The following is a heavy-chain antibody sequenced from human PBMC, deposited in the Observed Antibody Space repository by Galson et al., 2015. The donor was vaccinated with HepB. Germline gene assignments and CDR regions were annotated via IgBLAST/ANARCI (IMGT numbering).Heavy chain of an antibody. J-gene: IGHJ6*02. CDR1: GFTFRSYA. D-gene: IGHD2-15*01. V-gene: IGHV3-23*01. CDR3: AKATLDGVVVVVATSDYFYHGMDV. CDR2: ISGTGGDT. Sequence: SLRLSCAVSGFTFRSYAMSWVRRAPGKGLEWVSGISGTGGDTFYVDSVKGRFTISRDNFQNTLYLQMNSLRVEDTAVYYCAKATLDGVVVVVATSDYFYHGMDVWGQGTTVTVS.